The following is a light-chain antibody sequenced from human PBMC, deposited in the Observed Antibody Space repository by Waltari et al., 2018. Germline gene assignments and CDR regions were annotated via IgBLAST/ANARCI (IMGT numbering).Light chain of an antibody. CDR2: KDT. J-gene: IGLJ2*01. Sequence: SYELTQPPSVSVSPGMTARSNRSGEALAKDNANWYHQQPGEAPVLVICKDTDMPSGXXXXXXXXSXGTPXTLIFXXVXAADEAXYFCXXXEXIDTYPDVVFGGGTKLTVL. CDR3: XXXEXIDTYPDVV. CDR1: ALAKDN. V-gene: IGLV3-25*03.